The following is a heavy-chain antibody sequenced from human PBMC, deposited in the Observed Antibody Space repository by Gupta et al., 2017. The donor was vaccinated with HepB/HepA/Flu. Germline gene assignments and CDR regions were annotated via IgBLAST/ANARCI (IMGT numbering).Heavy chain of an antibody. CDR2: IKQDGSEK. CDR1: GFTFSSSW. CDR3: ARDRGSYDY. D-gene: IGHD2-15*01. V-gene: IGHV3-7*01. J-gene: IGHJ4*02. Sequence: EVQLVESGGGLVQPGGSLRLSCAASGFTFSSSWMSWVRQAPGKGLEWVANIKQDGSEKYYVDSVKGRFTISRDNAKNSLYLQMNSLRAEDTAVYYCARDRGSYDYWGQGTLVTVSS.